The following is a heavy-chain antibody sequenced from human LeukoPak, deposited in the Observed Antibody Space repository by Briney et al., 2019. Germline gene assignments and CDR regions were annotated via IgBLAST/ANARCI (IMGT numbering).Heavy chain of an antibody. CDR3: ARLAVVPAAMSPDY. Sequence: SVKVSCKASGGTFSRYAISWVRQAPGQGLEWMGGIIPIFGTANYAQKFQGRVSITVDDSTTTVYMQLSGLRSDDTAVYFCARLAVVPAAMSPDYWGRGTLVSVSS. D-gene: IGHD2-2*01. CDR2: IIPIFGTA. CDR1: GGTFSRYA. V-gene: IGHV1-69*13. J-gene: IGHJ4*02.